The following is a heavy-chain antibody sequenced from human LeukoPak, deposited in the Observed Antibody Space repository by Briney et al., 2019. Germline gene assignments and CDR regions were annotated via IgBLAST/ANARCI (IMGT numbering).Heavy chain of an antibody. Sequence: PGGSLRLSCAASGFTFSNAWMSWVRQAPGKGLEWVGRIRSKTDGGTTDYAAPVKGRFTISRDDSKNTLYLQMNSLKTEDTAVYYCTTEVGNWNDVAPLDAFDIWGQGTMVTVSS. V-gene: IGHV3-15*01. CDR3: TTEVGNWNDVAPLDAFDI. J-gene: IGHJ3*02. D-gene: IGHD1-20*01. CDR1: GFTFSNAW. CDR2: IRSKTDGGTT.